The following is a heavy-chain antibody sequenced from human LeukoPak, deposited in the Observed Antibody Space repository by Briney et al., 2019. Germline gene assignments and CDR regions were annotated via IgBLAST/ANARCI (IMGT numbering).Heavy chain of an antibody. Sequence: PGGSLRLSCAASGFTFSSYGMHWVRQAPGKGLEWVAVISYDGSNNYYADSVKGRFTMSRDNSKNTLYLQMNSLRAEDTAVYYCAKVYGGSCYYWGQGTLVTVSS. D-gene: IGHD2-15*01. CDR2: ISYDGSNN. J-gene: IGHJ4*02. CDR3: AKVYGGSCYY. V-gene: IGHV3-30*19. CDR1: GFTFSSYG.